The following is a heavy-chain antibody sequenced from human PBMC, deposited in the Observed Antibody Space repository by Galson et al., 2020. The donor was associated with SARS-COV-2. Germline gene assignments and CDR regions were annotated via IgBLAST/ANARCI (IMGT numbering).Heavy chain of an antibody. D-gene: IGHD3-22*01. CDR3: ARGGRYYDTSAYTIDT. CDR1: GFSVSSDF. Sequence: QLGESLKISCAASGFSVSSDFMSWVRQAPGKGLEWVSLIYSGGSTYYADSVKGRFTISRDNSKNTLYLQMTSLRAEDTAVYYCARGGRYYDTSAYTIDTWGQGTLVTVSS. V-gene: IGHV3-53*01. J-gene: IGHJ5*02. CDR2: IYSGGST.